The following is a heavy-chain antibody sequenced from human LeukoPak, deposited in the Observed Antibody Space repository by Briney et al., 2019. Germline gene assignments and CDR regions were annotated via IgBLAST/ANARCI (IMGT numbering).Heavy chain of an antibody. CDR2: ISGGGGTT. CDR1: GFTFSSYV. J-gene: IGHJ5*02. Sequence: GGSLRLSCAASGFTFSSYVMSWVRQAPGKGLEWVSGISGGGGTTYFADSVKGRFTISRDNSKNTLYLQMNSLRGEDTAIYYCASLRYSYGLPLGQGTLVTVSS. CDR3: ASLRYSYGLP. V-gene: IGHV3-23*01. D-gene: IGHD5-18*01.